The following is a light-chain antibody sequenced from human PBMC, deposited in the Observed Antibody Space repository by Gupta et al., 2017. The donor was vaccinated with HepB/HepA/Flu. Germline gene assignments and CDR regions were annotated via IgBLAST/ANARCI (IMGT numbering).Light chain of an antibody. CDR2: GVS. CDR1: QTIKSF. V-gene: IGKV1-39*01. CDR3: QQTYLHLT. J-gene: IGKJ4*01. Sequence: DIQMTQSPSSLSASVGDRVIITCRASQTIKSFLNWYQQKPGKAPQLLIYGVSKWQSGVPSRFSGSESGTDFTLTSIRRHPEDFATYYWQQTYLHLTFGGGTKVEIE.